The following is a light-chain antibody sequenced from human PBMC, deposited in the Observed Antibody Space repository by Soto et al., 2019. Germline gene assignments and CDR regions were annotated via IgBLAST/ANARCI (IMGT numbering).Light chain of an antibody. Sequence: QSALTQPPSASGSPGQSVTISCTGTNSDVGGYNYVSWYQQHPGKAPKLMIYEVSKRPSGVPDRFSGSKSGNTASLTVSGLQAEDEADYYCNSYAGSTLYVFGTGTKLTVL. V-gene: IGLV2-8*01. CDR1: NSDVGGYNY. CDR2: EVS. CDR3: NSYAGSTLYV. J-gene: IGLJ1*01.